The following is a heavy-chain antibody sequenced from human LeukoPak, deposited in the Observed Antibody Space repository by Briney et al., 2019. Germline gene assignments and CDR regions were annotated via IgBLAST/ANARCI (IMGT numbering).Heavy chain of an antibody. D-gene: IGHD3-3*01. Sequence: PGGSLRLSCAASGFTFGSYWMSWVRQAPGKGLEWVANIKQDGSEKYYVDSVKGRFTISRDNAKNSLYLQMNSLRAEDTAVYYCTTDPLPIRFLEWLSDAFDIWGQGTMVTVSS. CDR3: TTDPLPIRFLEWLSDAFDI. V-gene: IGHV3-7*01. CDR2: IKQDGSEK. J-gene: IGHJ3*02. CDR1: GFTFGSYW.